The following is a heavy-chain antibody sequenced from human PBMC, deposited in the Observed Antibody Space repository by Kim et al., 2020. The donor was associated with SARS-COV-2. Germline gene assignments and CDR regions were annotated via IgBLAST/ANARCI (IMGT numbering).Heavy chain of an antibody. J-gene: IGHJ6*02. V-gene: IGHV3-30*04. Sequence: GGSLRLSCAASGFTFSSYAMHWVRQAPGKGLEWVAVISYDGSNKYYADSVKGRFTISRDNSKNTLYLQMNSLRAEDTAVYYCARDLEHKPIYYYYGMDVWGQGTTVTVSS. D-gene: IGHD1-1*01. CDR3: ARDLEHKPIYYYYGMDV. CDR1: GFTFSSYA. CDR2: ISYDGSNK.